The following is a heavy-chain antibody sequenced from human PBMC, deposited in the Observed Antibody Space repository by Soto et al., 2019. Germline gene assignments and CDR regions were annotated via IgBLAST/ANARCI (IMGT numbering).Heavy chain of an antibody. Sequence: PGGSLRLSCAASGFTFDDYTMHWVRQAPGKGLEWVSLISWDGGSTYYADSVKGRFTISRDNSKNSLYLQMNSLRTEDTALYYCAKERSSSHYYYYGMDVWGQGTTVTVSS. J-gene: IGHJ6*02. CDR2: ISWDGGST. CDR1: GFTFDDYT. CDR3: AKERSSSHYYYYGMDV. D-gene: IGHD6-6*01. V-gene: IGHV3-43*01.